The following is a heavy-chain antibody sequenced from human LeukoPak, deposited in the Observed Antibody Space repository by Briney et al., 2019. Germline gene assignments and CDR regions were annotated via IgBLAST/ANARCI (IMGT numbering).Heavy chain of an antibody. D-gene: IGHD3-10*01. J-gene: IGHJ6*03. CDR3: ARGRGYYGSPRKIRGGYYMDV. CDR2: ISWKGGSI. Sequence: PGGSLRLSCAASGFTFDNYAMHWVRQPPGKGLEWVSGISWKGGSIGYADSVKGRFTISRDNSKNTLHLQMDSLRAEDTAVYYCARGRGYYGSPRKIRGGYYMDVWGKGTTVTVSS. V-gene: IGHV3-9*01. CDR1: GFTFDNYA.